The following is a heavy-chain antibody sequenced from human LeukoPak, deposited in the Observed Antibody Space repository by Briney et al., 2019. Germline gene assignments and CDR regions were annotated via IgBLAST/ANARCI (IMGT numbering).Heavy chain of an antibody. J-gene: IGHJ6*03. Sequence: ASVKVSCKASGYTFTGYYMHWVRQAPGQGLEWMGWINPNSGGTNYAQKFQGRVTMTRDTSISTAYMELSRLRSDDTAVYYCARGAHVRHCSGGSCYSGDYYYYMDVWGKGTTVTVSS. CDR1: GYTFTGYY. V-gene: IGHV1-2*02. CDR2: INPNSGGT. CDR3: ARGAHVRHCSGGSCYSGDYYYYMDV. D-gene: IGHD2-15*01.